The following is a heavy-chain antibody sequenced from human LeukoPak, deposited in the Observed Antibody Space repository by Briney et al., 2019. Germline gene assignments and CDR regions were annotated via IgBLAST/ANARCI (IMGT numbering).Heavy chain of an antibody. CDR2: ISYDGTNK. CDR3: ARPSSGYYWGAAFDI. CDR1: KFTFSNCA. Sequence: GRSPRLSCAASKFTFSNCAMHWVRQAPGKGLEWVAVISYDGTNKYYADSVKGRFTISRDNSKNTLYLQMNSLRTEDTALYYCARPSSGYYWGAAFDIWGQGTMVTVSS. D-gene: IGHD3-22*01. J-gene: IGHJ3*02. V-gene: IGHV3-30*04.